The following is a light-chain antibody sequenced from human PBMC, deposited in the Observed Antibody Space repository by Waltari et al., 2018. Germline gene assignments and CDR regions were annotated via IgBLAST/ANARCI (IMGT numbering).Light chain of an antibody. J-gene: IGKJ2*01. CDR3: QQYYSTPYT. CDR1: QRVLYSSNNKNY. Sequence: DIVMTQSPDSLAVSLGERATINCKSSQRVLYSSNNKNYLAWYQQKPGQTPKLLIYWGLTRESGVPDRFSGSGSGTDFTLTISSLQAEDVAVYYCQQYYSTPYTFGQGTKLEIK. CDR2: WGL. V-gene: IGKV4-1*01.